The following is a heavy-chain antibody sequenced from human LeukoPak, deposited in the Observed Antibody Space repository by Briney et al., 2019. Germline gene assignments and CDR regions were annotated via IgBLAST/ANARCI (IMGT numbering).Heavy chain of an antibody. CDR3: AKENGYSPKNIDY. J-gene: IGHJ4*02. CDR1: GFTFSSYG. CDR2: ISYDGSNK. Sequence: GGSLRLSCAASGFTFSSYGMHWVRQAPGKGLEWVADISYDGSNKNYADSVKGRFTISRDNSKNTLYLQMNSLRAEDTAVYYCAKENGYSPKNIDYWGQGTLVTVSS. V-gene: IGHV3-30*18. D-gene: IGHD5-24*01.